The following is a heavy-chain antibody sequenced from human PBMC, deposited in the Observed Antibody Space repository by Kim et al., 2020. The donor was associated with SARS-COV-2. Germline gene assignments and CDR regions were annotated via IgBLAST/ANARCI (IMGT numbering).Heavy chain of an antibody. V-gene: IGHV4-39*07. J-gene: IGHJ5*01. Sequence: YSNPSLKSRVTISADASKSQLSLQLTSVTAADTAVYYCARLAAGSTHWFDPWGQGTLVTVSS. CDR3: ARLAAGSTHWFDP.